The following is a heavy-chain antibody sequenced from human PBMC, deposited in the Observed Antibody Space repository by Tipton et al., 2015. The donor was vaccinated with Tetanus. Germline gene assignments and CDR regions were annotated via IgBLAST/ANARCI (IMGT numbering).Heavy chain of an antibody. J-gene: IGHJ6*02. D-gene: IGHD3-3*01. CDR2: IDPSDSYI. Sequence: QLVQSGAEVKKPGESLRIFCKGSGYSFTNYWITWVRQMPGKGLEWMGRIDPSDSYIDYSPSFQGHVTISADKSVTTAYLQWSSLKASDTAVYYCARRHYDFWRGYTSAMDVWGQGTTVIVSS. CDR3: ARRHYDFWRGYTSAMDV. V-gene: IGHV5-10-1*01. CDR1: GYSFTNYW.